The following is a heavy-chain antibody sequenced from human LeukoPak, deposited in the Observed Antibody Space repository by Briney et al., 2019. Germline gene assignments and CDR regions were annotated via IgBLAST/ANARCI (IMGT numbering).Heavy chain of an antibody. CDR2: ISYDGSNK. Sequence: QSGGSLRLSCAASGFTLSSYAMHWVRQAPGKGLEWVAVISYDGSNKYYADSVKGRFTISRDNSKNTLYLQMNSLRAEDTAVYYCARDHSSSPGGGAFDIWGQGTMVTVSS. CDR3: ARDHSSSPGGGAFDI. D-gene: IGHD6-6*01. J-gene: IGHJ3*02. CDR1: GFTLSSYA. V-gene: IGHV3-30-3*01.